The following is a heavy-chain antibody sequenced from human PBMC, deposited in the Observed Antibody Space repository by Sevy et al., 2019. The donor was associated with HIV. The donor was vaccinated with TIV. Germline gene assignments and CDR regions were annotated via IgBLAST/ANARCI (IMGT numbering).Heavy chain of an antibody. CDR3: VTTKDYYDSSAYPVDY. V-gene: IGHV1-24*01. CDR1: GYTLTAFA. D-gene: IGHD3-22*01. J-gene: IGHJ4*02. CDR2: FDPEDDER. Sequence: ASVKVSCKVSGYTLTAFAMHWVRQAPGKGLEWMGTFDPEDDERIYAQKFQGRVSMTEDTSADTAYMELSSLRSEDTAIYYCVTTKDYYDSSAYPVDYWGQGTLVTVSS.